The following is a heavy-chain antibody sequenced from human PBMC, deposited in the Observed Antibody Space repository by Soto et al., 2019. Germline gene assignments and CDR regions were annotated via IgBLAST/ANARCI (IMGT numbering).Heavy chain of an antibody. D-gene: IGHD3-22*01. CDR3: ARDYYDSSDYTTNWFGP. CDR2: IYHTGNT. V-gene: IGHV4-39*01. CDR1: GGSISNSRYY. J-gene: IGHJ5*02. Sequence: SETLSLTCTVSGGSISNSRYYWAWIRQPPGKGLKWIGSIYHTGNTYYNQSLRSRVTISVDTSKNQFSLKLTSVTAADTAVYYCARDYYDSSDYTTNWFGPWRHVTLVPASS.